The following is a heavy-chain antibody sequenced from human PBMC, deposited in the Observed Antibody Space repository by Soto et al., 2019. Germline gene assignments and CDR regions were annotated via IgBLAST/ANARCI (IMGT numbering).Heavy chain of an antibody. CDR2: ISSTTNYI. V-gene: IGHV3-21*06. CDR3: ARESEDLTSNFDY. Sequence: CAASGFTFTRYSMNWVRQAPGKGLEWVSSISSTTNYIYYGDSMKGRFTISRDNAKNSLYLEMNSLRAEDTAVYYCARESEDLTSNFDYWGQGTLVTVSS. J-gene: IGHJ4*02. CDR1: GFTFTRYS.